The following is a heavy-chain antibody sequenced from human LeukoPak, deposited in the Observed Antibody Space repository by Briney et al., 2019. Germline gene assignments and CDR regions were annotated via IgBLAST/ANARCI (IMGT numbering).Heavy chain of an antibody. CDR3: AELGITMIGGV. J-gene: IGHJ6*04. D-gene: IGHD3-10*02. V-gene: IGHV3-48*01. Sequence: GGSLRLSCAASGFTFNSYSMNWVRQAPGKGLEWVSYISSSSSTIYYADSVKGRFAISRDNAKNSLYLQMNSLRAEDTAVYYCAELGITMIGGVWGKGTTVTISS. CDR2: ISSSSSTI. CDR1: GFTFNSYS.